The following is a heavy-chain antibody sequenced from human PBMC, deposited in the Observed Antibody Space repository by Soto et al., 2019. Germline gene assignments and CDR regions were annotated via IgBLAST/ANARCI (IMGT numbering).Heavy chain of an antibody. J-gene: IGHJ4*02. CDR2: IFYSGST. D-gene: IGHD6-13*01. CDR1: GGSINSGGYY. CDR3: ARGYRQSGYSSSRVFDY. Sequence: QVQLQESGPGLVKPSQTLSLICTVSGGSINSGGYYWNWIRQHPGKGLEWIGYIFYSGSTYYNPFPRSRVTRSADTSENQFSLNLSSVTAADTAVYFWARGYRQSGYSSSRVFDYWGQGTLVNVSS. V-gene: IGHV4-31*03.